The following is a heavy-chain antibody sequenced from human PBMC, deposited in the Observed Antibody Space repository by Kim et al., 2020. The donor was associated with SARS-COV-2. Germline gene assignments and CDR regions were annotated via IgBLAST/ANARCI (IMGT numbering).Heavy chain of an antibody. D-gene: IGHD6-19*01. J-gene: IGHJ4*02. CDR2: INPNSGGT. CDR3: ARDMRQWLGKGVFDD. V-gene: IGHV1-2*02. CDR1: GYTFTGYY. Sequence: ASVKVSCKASGYTFTGYYMHWVRQAPGQGLEWMGWINPNSGGTNYAQKFQGRVTMTRDTSISTAYMELSRLRSDDTAGYYCARDMRQWLGKGVFDDWGQGTLVTVSS.